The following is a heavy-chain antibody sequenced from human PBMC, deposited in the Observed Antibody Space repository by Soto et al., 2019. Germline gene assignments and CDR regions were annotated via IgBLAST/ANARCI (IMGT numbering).Heavy chain of an antibody. CDR2: IYYSGST. CDR1: GGSISSYY. D-gene: IGHD6-13*01. V-gene: IGHV4-59*08. CDR3: ARHKSSRYDY. J-gene: IGHJ4*02. Sequence: SETLSLTCTVSGGSISSYYWSWIRQPPGKGLEWTGFIYYSGSTNYNPSLKSRVTISVDTSKNQLSLKLSSVSAADTAVYYCARHKSSRYDYWGQGTQVTVSS.